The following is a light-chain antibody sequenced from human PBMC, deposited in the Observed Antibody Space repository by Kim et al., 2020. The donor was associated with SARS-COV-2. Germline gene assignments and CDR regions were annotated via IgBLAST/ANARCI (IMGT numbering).Light chain of an antibody. CDR2: DAS. CDR3: QQRSNWIP. V-gene: IGKV3-11*01. CDR1: QSVSSY. Sequence: EIVLTQSPATLSLSPGERATLSCRASQSVSSYLAWYQQKPGQAPRLLNYDASNRATGIPARFSGSGSGTDFTLTISSLEPEDFAVYYCQQRSNWIPFGQGTRLEIK. J-gene: IGKJ5*01.